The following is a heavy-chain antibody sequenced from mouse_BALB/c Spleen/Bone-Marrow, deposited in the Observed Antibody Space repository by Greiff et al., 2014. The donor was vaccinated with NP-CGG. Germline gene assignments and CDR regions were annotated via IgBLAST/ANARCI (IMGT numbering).Heavy chain of an antibody. CDR2: IRLKSNNYAT. Sequence: EVQRVESGGGLMQPGGSMKLSCVASGFTFSNYWMNWVRQSPEKGLEWVAEIRLKSNNYATHYAESVKGRFTISRDDSKSSVYLQMNNLRAEDTGIYYCTRNWDYFDYWGQGTTLTVSS. CDR1: GFTFSNYW. D-gene: IGHD4-1*01. CDR3: TRNWDYFDY. V-gene: IGHV6-6*02. J-gene: IGHJ2*01.